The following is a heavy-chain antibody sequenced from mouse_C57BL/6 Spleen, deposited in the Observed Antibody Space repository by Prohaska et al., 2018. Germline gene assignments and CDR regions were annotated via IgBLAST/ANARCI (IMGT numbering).Heavy chain of an antibody. CDR2: IDPSDSYT. CDR3: ARKEITTVPFDY. V-gene: IGHV1-69*01. CDR1: GYTFTSYW. Sequence: QVQLQQPGAELVMPGASVKLSCKASGYTFTSYWMHWVKQRPGQGLEWIGEIDPSDSYTNYNQKFKGKATLTVDKSSSTAYMQLSSLTSEDSAVYYCARKEITTVPFDYWGQGTTLTVSS. D-gene: IGHD1-1*01. J-gene: IGHJ2*01.